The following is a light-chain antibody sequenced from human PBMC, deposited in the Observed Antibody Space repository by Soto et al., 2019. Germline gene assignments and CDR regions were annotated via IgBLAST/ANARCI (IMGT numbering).Light chain of an antibody. J-gene: IGKJ1*01. Sequence: EIVLTQSPATLSLSPGERATLSCRASQSVNSHLAWYQQKPGQAPRLLIFEASNRASGIPARFSGSGSGTDFTLTISSLESEDFAIYYCQQHSDWPATFGQGTKVEIK. V-gene: IGKV3-11*01. CDR3: QQHSDWPAT. CDR2: EAS. CDR1: QSVNSH.